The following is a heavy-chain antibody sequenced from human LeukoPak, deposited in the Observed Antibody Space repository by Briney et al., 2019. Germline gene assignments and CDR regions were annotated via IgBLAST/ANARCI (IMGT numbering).Heavy chain of an antibody. Sequence: PSETLSLTCTVSDTSINTYYWSWIRQPAGKGLEWIGHIYTTGTTNYNPSLKSRVTMSVDTSKNQFSLKLSSVTAADTAVYYCARAVGSGSFQTYYYYMDVWGKGTTVTISS. CDR3: ARAVGSGSFQTYYYYMDV. V-gene: IGHV4-4*07. CDR1: DTSINTYY. CDR2: IYTTGTT. D-gene: IGHD3-10*01. J-gene: IGHJ6*03.